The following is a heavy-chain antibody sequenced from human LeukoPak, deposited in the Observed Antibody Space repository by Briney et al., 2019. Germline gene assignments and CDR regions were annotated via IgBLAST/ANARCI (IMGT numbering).Heavy chain of an antibody. Sequence: PGGSLRLSCAASGFTFSNYDMHWVRQAPGKGLEWVAVISYDGSKKDYADSMKGRFTISRDNSKNTLYLQMSSLRVEDMAVYYCAKDAGIAATGDYWGQGTLVTVSS. CDR1: GFTFSNYD. J-gene: IGHJ4*02. CDR3: AKDAGIAATGDY. V-gene: IGHV3-30*18. CDR2: ISYDGSKK. D-gene: IGHD6-13*01.